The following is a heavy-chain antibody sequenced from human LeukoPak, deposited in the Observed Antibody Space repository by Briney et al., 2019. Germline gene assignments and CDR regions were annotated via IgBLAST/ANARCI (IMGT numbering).Heavy chain of an antibody. J-gene: IGHJ4*02. CDR1: GGSISSGSYY. Sequence: SQTLSLTCTVSGGSISSGSYYWGWIRQPAGKGLEWGGRIYTSGSTNYNPSLKRRATISVDTSKNQFSLKLSSVTAADTAVYYCARVYGDDVDYWGQGTLVTVSS. V-gene: IGHV4-61*02. CDR3: ARVYGDDVDY. D-gene: IGHD4-17*01. CDR2: IYTSGST.